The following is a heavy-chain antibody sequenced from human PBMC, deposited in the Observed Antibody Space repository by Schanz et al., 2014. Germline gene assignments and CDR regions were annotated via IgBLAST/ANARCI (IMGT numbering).Heavy chain of an antibody. J-gene: IGHJ4*02. V-gene: IGHV3-21*01. CDR3: VRVSFADPRLYRGMDRDIDY. CDR1: GFAFSSFA. D-gene: IGHD5-18*01. CDR2: ISTSGTYM. Sequence: EVQLLESGGGLVQPGGSLRLSCVASGFAFSSFAMTWVRQAPGRGLEWVSSISTSGTYMYIADSLKGRLTISRDDAKKSMYLQMTILRAEDTAVYYCVRVSFADPRLYRGMDRDIDYWGQGTLVTVSS.